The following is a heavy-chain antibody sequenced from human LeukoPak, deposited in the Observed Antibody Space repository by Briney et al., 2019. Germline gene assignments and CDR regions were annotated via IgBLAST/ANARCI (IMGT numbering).Heavy chain of an antibody. CDR1: GGSISSYY. V-gene: IGHV4-59*12. CDR3: ARDMGSSTWSRDYYYMDV. Sequence: SETLSLTCTVSGGSISSYYWSWIRQPPGKGLEWIGYIYYSGSTNFNPSLKSRVTISVDTSKNQFSLKLSSVTAADTAVYYCARDMGSSTWSRDYYYMDVWGKGTTVTVSS. D-gene: IGHD6-13*01. J-gene: IGHJ6*03. CDR2: IYYSGST.